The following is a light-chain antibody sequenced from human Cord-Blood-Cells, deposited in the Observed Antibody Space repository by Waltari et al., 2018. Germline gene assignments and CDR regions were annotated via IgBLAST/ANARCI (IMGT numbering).Light chain of an antibody. Sequence: QSALTQPASVSGSPGQSITISCTGTSSDVGGYNYVSWYQQHPGNAPKLMVYDVSNRPSWVSNRCSGSKSGDTASLTISGLQAEDEADYYCSSYTSSSTWVFGGGTKLTVL. CDR2: DVS. CDR3: SSYTSSSTWV. V-gene: IGLV2-14*03. J-gene: IGLJ3*02. CDR1: SSDVGGYNY.